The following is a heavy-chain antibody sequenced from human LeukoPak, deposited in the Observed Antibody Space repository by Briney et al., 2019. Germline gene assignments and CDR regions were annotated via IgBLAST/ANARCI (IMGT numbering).Heavy chain of an antibody. CDR3: ARGNYFGSGSFDN. D-gene: IGHD3-10*01. Sequence: GASVKVSCKASGNTFSSYEINWVRQATGQGPEWLGWMNPNSGNTGYAQKFQGRVTMTRNTSISTAYMELSSLRSEDTAVYYCARGNYFGSGSFDNWGQGTLVTVSS. CDR2: MNPNSGNT. CDR1: GNTFSSYE. J-gene: IGHJ4*02. V-gene: IGHV1-8*01.